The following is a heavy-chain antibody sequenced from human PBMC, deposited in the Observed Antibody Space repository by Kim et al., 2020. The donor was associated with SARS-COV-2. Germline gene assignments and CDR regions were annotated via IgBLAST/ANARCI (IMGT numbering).Heavy chain of an antibody. CDR2: IYYRGNT. J-gene: IGHJ4*02. CDR1: GGPISSSNFY. CDR3: SRQAGLFYYHNRKQYYFDH. V-gene: IGHV4-39*01. Sequence: SETLSLTCTVSGGPISSSNFYWGWVRQFPGKGLEWIGTIYYRGNTYYNPSLESRVTIAVDTSESQFSLMLTSVTAADTAIYYCSRQAGLFYYHNRKQYYFDHWGQGALVTVSS. D-gene: IGHD3-10*01.